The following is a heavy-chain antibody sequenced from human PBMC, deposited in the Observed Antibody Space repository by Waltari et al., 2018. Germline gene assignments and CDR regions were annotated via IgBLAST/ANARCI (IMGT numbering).Heavy chain of an antibody. J-gene: IGHJ4*02. CDR1: GVTFRSYA. V-gene: IGHV1-69*05. CDR2: IIPIFGTA. D-gene: IGHD1-20*01. CDR3: AREPYNWNDLSD. Sequence: QVQLLQSGAEVKTPGSSLKVSCKASGVTFRSYAISWVRQAPGQGLEWMGGIIPIFGTANYAQKFQGRVTITTDESTSTAYMELSSLRSEDTAVYYCAREPYNWNDLSDWGQGTLVTVSS.